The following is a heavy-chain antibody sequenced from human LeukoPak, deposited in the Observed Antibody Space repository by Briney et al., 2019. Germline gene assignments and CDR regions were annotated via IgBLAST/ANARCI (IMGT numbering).Heavy chain of an antibody. V-gene: IGHV4-34*01. D-gene: IGHD4-23*01. CDR3: AGETDYGGNSFDP. CDR1: GGSFSGYY. Sequence: SETLSLTGAVYGGSFSGYYWSWIRQPPGEGLEWIGEINHSGSTNYNPSLKSRVTISVDTSKNQFSLKLSSVTAADTAVYYCAGETDYGGNSFDPWGQGTLVTVSS. J-gene: IGHJ5*02. CDR2: INHSGST.